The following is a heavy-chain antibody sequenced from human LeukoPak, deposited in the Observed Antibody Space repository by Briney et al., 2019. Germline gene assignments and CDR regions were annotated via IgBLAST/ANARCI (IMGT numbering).Heavy chain of an antibody. D-gene: IGHD2-15*01. CDR2: ISSSSSYI. CDR3: ARGILSGYYFDS. V-gene: IGHV3-21*01. CDR1: GFTFSSYS. Sequence: GGSLRLPCAASGFTFSSYSMNWVRQAPGKGLEWVSSISSSSSYIYYADPVKGRFTIPRDNAKNSLYLQMNSLRAEDTAEYYCARGILSGYYFDSWGQGSLVTVPS. J-gene: IGHJ4*02.